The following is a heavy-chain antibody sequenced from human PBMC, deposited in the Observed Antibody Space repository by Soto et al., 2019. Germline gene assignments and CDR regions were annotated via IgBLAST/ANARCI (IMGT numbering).Heavy chain of an antibody. V-gene: IGHV4-34*01. Sequence: QVQLQQWGAGLLKPSETLSLTCAVYGGSFSGYYWSWIRQPPGKGLEWIGEINHSGSTNYNPSLKSRVTISVDTSKTQFSLKLSSVTAADTAVYYWARGRVGRGYYMDVWGKGTTVTVSS. J-gene: IGHJ6*03. D-gene: IGHD3-10*01. CDR3: ARGRVGRGYYMDV. CDR2: INHSGST. CDR1: GGSFSGYY.